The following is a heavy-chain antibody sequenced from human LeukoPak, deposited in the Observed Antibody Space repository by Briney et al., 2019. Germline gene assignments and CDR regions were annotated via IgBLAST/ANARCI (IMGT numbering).Heavy chain of an antibody. CDR3: AREAWSSSHYIYYYYYYMDV. Sequence: GGSLRLSYAASGFTFSSYSMNWVRQAPGKGLEWVSYISSSSSTIYYADSVKGRFTISRDNAKNSLYLQMNRLRAEDTAVYYCAREAWSSSHYIYYYYYYMDVWGKGTTVTVSS. V-gene: IGHV3-48*01. D-gene: IGHD6-6*01. CDR2: ISSSSSTI. J-gene: IGHJ6*03. CDR1: GFTFSSYS.